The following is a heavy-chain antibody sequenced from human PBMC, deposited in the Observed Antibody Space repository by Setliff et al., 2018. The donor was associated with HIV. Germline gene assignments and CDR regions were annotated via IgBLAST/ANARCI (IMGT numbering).Heavy chain of an antibody. D-gene: IGHD3-22*01. CDR2: IFYSGST. V-gene: IGHV4-39*01. CDR3: ARHAGSRGHYPRPFDY. J-gene: IGHJ4*02. CDR1: GGSISSSGYY. Sequence: SETLSLTCTVSGGSISSSGYYWGWIRQPPGKGLEWIGSIFYSGSTYYNPSLKSRVTISVDTSKSLFSLKLGSVTAADTAVYYCARHAGSRGHYPRPFDYWGQGTLVTVS.